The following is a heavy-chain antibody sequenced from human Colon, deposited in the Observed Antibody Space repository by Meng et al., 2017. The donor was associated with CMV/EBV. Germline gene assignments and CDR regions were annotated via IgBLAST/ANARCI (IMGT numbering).Heavy chain of an antibody. V-gene: IGHV4-4*02. J-gene: IGHJ4*02. D-gene: IGHD4/OR15-4a*01. CDR1: GDSVSSNNW. CDR2: IHHRGTT. CDR3: GSATDYKVDY. Sequence: LTCAVSGDSVSSNNWWTWVRQPPGKGPEWIGEIHHRGTTAHNPSLRSRISFSVDKSRNQVSLHLTTVTAADTAVYYCGSATDYKVDYWGQGTLVTVSS.